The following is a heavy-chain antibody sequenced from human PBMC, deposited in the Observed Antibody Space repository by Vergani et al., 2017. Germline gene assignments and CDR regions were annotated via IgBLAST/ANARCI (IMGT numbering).Heavy chain of an antibody. CDR3: ARYYDSSGYYARDAFDI. Sequence: EVQLVESGGGLIQPGGSLRLSCAASGFTVSSDYMSWVRQAPGKGLEWVSIIYSDGSTYYADSVKGRFSISRDNSKNTLYLQMNSLRAEDTAVYYCARYYDSSGYYARDAFDIWGQGTLVTVSS. V-gene: IGHV3-53*01. CDR2: IYSDGST. J-gene: IGHJ3*02. D-gene: IGHD3-22*01. CDR1: GFTVSSDY.